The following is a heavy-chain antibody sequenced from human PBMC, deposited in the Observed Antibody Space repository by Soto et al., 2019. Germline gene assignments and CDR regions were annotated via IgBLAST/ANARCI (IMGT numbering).Heavy chain of an antibody. CDR2: IIPIFGTA. CDR1: GGTFSSYA. J-gene: IGHJ3*02. D-gene: IGHD6-19*01. Sequence: GASVKVSCKASGGTFSSYAISWVRQAPGQGLEWMGGIIPIFGTANYAQKFQRRVTITADESTSTAYMELSSLRSEDTAVYYCARRQQWLANAFDIWGQGTMVTVSS. CDR3: ARRQQWLANAFDI. V-gene: IGHV1-69*13.